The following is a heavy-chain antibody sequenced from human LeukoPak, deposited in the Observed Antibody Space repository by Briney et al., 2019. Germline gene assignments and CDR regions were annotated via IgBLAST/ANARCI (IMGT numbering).Heavy chain of an antibody. V-gene: IGHV4-38-2*02. D-gene: IGHD3-10*01. Sequence: SETLSLTCTVSGYSISSDYYWGWIRQPPGKGLEWIGSIHHSGRTYYNPSLKSRVTISVDTSKNQFSLKLSSVTAADTAVYYCARLPDYYSRHGAPGWGQGTLVTVSS. J-gene: IGHJ4*02. CDR3: ARLPDYYSRHGAPG. CDR1: GYSISSDYY. CDR2: IHHSGRT.